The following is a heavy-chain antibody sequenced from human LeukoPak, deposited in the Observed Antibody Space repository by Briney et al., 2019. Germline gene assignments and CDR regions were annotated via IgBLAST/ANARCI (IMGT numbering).Heavy chain of an antibody. CDR2: IHHSGTT. Sequence: SETLSLTCTVSGGSINSSVYSWSWIRQPPGKVLEWIGYIHHSGTTYYNPSLKSRVTISLDRSKNQFSLELTSVTAADTAVYYCARVAYGGNFFDSWGQGTLVTVSS. CDR3: ARVAYGGNFFDS. CDR1: GGSINSSVYS. V-gene: IGHV4-30-2*01. D-gene: IGHD4-23*01. J-gene: IGHJ4*02.